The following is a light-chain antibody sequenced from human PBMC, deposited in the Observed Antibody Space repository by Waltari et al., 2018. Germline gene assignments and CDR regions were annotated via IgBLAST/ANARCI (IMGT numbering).Light chain of an antibody. CDR1: QSINTW. Sequence: TCRASQSINTWLAGYQQKPGKAPKLQIYTASNLESGVPSRFSGSGSGTEFTLTISSLQPGDFATYYCQQYYNYWTFGQGTKVEIK. CDR2: TAS. V-gene: IGKV1-5*03. J-gene: IGKJ1*01. CDR3: QQYYNYWT.